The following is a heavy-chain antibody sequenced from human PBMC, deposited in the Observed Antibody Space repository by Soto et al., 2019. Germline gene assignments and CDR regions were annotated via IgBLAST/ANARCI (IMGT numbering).Heavy chain of an antibody. CDR1: GYTFTGYY. CDR3: ARTDCSGGSCYSGPHYGMDV. Sequence: ASVNVSCKASGYTFTGYYMHWVRQAPGQGLEWMGWINPNSGGTNYAQKFQGRVTMTRDTSISTAYMELSRLRSDDTAVYYCARTDCSGGSCYSGPHYGMDVWGQGTTVTVSS. D-gene: IGHD2-15*01. V-gene: IGHV1-2*02. CDR2: INPNSGGT. J-gene: IGHJ6*02.